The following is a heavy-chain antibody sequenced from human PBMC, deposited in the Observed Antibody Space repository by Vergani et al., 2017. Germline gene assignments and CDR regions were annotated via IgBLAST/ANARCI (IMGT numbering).Heavy chain of an antibody. J-gene: IGHJ5*02. Sequence: QVQLQQWGAGLLKPSETLSLTCAVSGYSISSGYYWGWIRQPPGKGLEWIGSIYHSGSTYYNPSLKSRVTISVDTSKNQFSLKLSSVTAADTAVYYCARENSFGNDDFWSGYSGTWFDPWGQGTLVTVSS. CDR2: IYHSGST. V-gene: IGHV4-38-2*02. CDR3: ARENSFGNDDFWSGYSGTWFDP. D-gene: IGHD3-3*01. CDR1: GYSISSGYY.